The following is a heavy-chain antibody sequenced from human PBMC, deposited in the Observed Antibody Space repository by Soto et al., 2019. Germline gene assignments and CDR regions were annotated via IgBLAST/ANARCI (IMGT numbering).Heavy chain of an antibody. J-gene: IGHJ4*02. CDR2: IYYSGST. D-gene: IGHD4-17*01. V-gene: IGHV4-59*08. Sequence: SETLSLTCTVSGGSISSYYWSWIRQPPGKGLEWIGYIYYSGSTNYNPSLKSRVTISVATSKNQFSLKLSSVTAADTAVYYCARLGYGDYGGEDYWGQGTLVTVSS. CDR3: ARLGYGDYGGEDY. CDR1: GGSISSYY.